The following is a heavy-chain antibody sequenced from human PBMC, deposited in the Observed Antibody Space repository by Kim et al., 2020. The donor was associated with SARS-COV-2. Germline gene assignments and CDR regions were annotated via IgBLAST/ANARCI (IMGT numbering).Heavy chain of an antibody. J-gene: IGHJ4*02. V-gene: IGHV4-39*01. D-gene: IGHD2-15*01. CDR3: ARHGVVVVAAAFDY. Sequence: NPSPKSRVTISVDTSKNQFSLKLSSVTAADTAVYYCARHGVVVVAAAFDYWGQGTLVTVSS.